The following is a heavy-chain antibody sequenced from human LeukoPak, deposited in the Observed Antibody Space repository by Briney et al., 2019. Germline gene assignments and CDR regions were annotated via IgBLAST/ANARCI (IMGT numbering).Heavy chain of an antibody. J-gene: IGHJ5*02. CDR2: IYTSGST. CDR3: ARGLDCSSTSCKTFNWFDP. D-gene: IGHD2-2*01. V-gene: IGHV4-4*09. CDR1: GGSISSYY. Sequence: PSETLSLTCTVSGGSISSYYWSWIRQPPGKGLEWIGYIYTSGSTNYNPSLKSRVTISVDTSKNQFSLKLSSVTAADTAVYYCARGLDCSSTSCKTFNWFDPWGQGTLVTVSS.